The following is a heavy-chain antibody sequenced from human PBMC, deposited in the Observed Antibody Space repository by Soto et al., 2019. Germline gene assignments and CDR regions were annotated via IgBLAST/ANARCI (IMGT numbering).Heavy chain of an antibody. Sequence: GGSLRLSCAASGFTFSSYSMNWVRQAPGKGLEWVSSISSSSSYIYYADSVKGRFTISRDNAKNSLYLQMNSLRAEDTAVYYCARDGRFLEWAFSDYWGQGTLVT. D-gene: IGHD3-3*01. CDR2: ISSSSSYI. CDR3: ARDGRFLEWAFSDY. V-gene: IGHV3-21*01. J-gene: IGHJ4*02. CDR1: GFTFSSYS.